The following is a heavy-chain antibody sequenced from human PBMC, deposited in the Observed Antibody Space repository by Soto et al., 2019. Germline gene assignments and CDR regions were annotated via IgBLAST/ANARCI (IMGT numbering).Heavy chain of an antibody. D-gene: IGHD6-19*01. CDR3: ASYNSGWYYEH. J-gene: IGHJ4*02. V-gene: IGHV3-23*01. CDR1: GFTFSSYA. CDR2: ISGNGGRT. Sequence: XGSLRLSCAASGFTFSSYAMSWVRQAPGKGLEWVSAISGNGGRTYYADSVKGRFTISRDNSKNTLYVQMNSLRAEDTAVYYCASYNSGWYYEHWGQGTQATVSS.